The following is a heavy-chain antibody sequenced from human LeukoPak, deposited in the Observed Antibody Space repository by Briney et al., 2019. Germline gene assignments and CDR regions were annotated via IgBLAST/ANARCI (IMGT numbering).Heavy chain of an antibody. V-gene: IGHV3-43*01. J-gene: IGHJ4*02. D-gene: IGHD5-18*01. Sequence: GGSLRLSCAASGFLFEESTMHWVRQAPGKGLEWVSLINWDGGSTYYGDSVKGRFTISRDNSKNSLYLQMNSLRAEDTGLYYCATGDVDSPMNFYHWGQGTLVTVSS. CDR1: GFLFEEST. CDR3: ATGDVDSPMNFYH. CDR2: INWDGGST.